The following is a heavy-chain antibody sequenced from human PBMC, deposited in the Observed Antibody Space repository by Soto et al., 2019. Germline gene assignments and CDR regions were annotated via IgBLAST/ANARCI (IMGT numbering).Heavy chain of an antibody. CDR2: YGGSGGST. J-gene: IGHJ6*03. CDR1: GFSFSTYG. V-gene: IGHV3-23*01. CDR3: VKFRGRAYHYYYMDV. D-gene: IGHD3-16*01. Sequence: DVQLLESGGGLAQRGGSRRLSCAASGFSFSTYGMTWFRQAPGKGLEWVSYGGSGGSTYYADSVKGRFTISRDNSKNTLYLQMNSLRAEDTAVYYCVKFRGRAYHYYYMDVWGNGTTVTVSS.